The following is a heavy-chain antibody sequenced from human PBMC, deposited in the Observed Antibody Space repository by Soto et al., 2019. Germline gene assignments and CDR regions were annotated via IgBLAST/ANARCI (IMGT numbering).Heavy chain of an antibody. J-gene: IGHJ4*02. CDR3: GRDLAKGGGSAGFDY. D-gene: IGHD1-26*01. V-gene: IGHV1-2*02. Sequence: QVQLVQSGAEVKKPGASVNVSCKASGYTFTVYYMHWVRQAPGQGLEWMGWINPKSGGTMYPQKFQGRVTMTWDTSISTAYMALTRLRSDDTAVDYGGRDLAKGGGSAGFDYWGQGTLVTVSS. CDR1: GYTFTVYY. CDR2: INPKSGGT.